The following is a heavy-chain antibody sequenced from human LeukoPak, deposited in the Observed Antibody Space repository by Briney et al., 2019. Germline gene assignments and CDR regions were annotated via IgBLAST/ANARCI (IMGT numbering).Heavy chain of an antibody. Sequence: GESLKISCEGSGYSFTNYWIAWVRQMPGQGPEWMGSTYPRDSDTRYSPSFQGQVTISADKSISTAYLQWSSLKASDTAMYYCARPKDDYTMDYFDYWGQGTLVTVSS. CDR2: TYPRDSDT. V-gene: IGHV5-51*01. CDR3: ARPKDDYTMDYFDY. D-gene: IGHD5-24*01. J-gene: IGHJ4*02. CDR1: GYSFTNYW.